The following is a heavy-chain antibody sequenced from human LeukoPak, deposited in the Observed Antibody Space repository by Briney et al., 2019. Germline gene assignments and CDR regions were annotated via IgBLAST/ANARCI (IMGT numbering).Heavy chain of an antibody. J-gene: IGHJ4*02. CDR1: GSSISSHS. CDR3: VRAFTVTTGVYYFDY. D-gene: IGHD4-17*01. Sequence: SETLSLTCTVSGSSISSHSWNWIRQPPGKGLEWIGYVSHSGNTSYSPSLKDRVTISLDTSKNQFSLKLTSVTAADTAVFYCVRAFTVTTGVYYFDYWGQGTLVTVPS. V-gene: IGHV4-59*11. CDR2: VSHSGNT.